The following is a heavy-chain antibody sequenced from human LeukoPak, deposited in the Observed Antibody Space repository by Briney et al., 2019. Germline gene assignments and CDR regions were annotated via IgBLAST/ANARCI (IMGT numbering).Heavy chain of an antibody. CDR1: GGSISSYY. CDR2: IYYSGST. V-gene: IGHV4-59*01. CDR3: ARGSSSLDY. Sequence: SETLSLTCTVSGGSISSYYWSWIRQPPGKGLEWIGYIYYSGSTNYNPSLKSRVTISVDTSKNQFSLKLSSVTAADTAVYYCARGSSSLDYWGQGTLVTASS. D-gene: IGHD6-6*01. J-gene: IGHJ4*02.